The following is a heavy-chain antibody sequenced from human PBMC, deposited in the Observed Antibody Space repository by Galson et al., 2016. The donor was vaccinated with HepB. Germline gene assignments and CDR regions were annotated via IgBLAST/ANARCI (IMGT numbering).Heavy chain of an antibody. Sequence: SVKVSCKASGYTFTNNGISWVRQAPGQGLEWMAWISAYSGNTNYAQKLQGRVTLTKDTSASTVYMELRSLRSDGTAMYYCARDRDAALDYWGPGALVTVSS. D-gene: IGHD6-6*01. V-gene: IGHV1-18*01. CDR1: GYTFTNNG. J-gene: IGHJ4*01. CDR2: ISAYSGNT. CDR3: ARDRDAALDY.